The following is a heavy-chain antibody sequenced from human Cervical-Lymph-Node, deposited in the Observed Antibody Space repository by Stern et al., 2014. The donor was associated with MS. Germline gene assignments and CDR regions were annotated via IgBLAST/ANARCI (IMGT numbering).Heavy chain of an antibody. CDR2: IWYDGSNN. CDR1: GFTFSSYG. CDR3: ARDCKLRYYYYGMDV. V-gene: IGHV3-33*01. J-gene: IGHJ6*02. Sequence: VQLEESGGGVVQPGRSLRLSCAASGFTFSSYGMPWVRQAPGKGLEWVAVIWYDGSNNYYADSVKGRFTISRDNSKNTLYLQMNSLRAEDTAVYYCARDCKLRYYYYGMDVWGQGTTVTVSS. D-gene: IGHD1-26*01.